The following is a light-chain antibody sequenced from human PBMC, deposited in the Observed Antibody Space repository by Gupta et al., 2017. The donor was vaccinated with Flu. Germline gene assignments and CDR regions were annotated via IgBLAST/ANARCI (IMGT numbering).Light chain of an antibody. CDR1: SLEYYY. V-gene: IGLV3-19*01. CDR3: DSRDGSGNRVM. J-gene: IGLJ3*02. CDR2: GEK. Sequence: QTVRITSQGDSLEYYYADWYQQNPEQAPRLVLYGEKIRRSGIPDRFSGSSSGNTAALTITGAQAEDEADYYCDSRDGSGNRVMFGGGTRLTVL.